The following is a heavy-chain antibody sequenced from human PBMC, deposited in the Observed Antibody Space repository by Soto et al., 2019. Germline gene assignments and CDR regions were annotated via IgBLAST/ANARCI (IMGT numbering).Heavy chain of an antibody. CDR2: IIPIFGTA. D-gene: IGHD5-18*01. V-gene: IGHV1-69*13. CDR3: ARDLKQPGTGIDWFDP. J-gene: IGHJ5*02. Sequence: GASVKVSCKASGGTFSSYAISWVRQAPGQGLEWMGGIIPIFGTANYAQKFQGRVTITADESTSTAYMELSSLRSEDTAVYYCARDLKQPGTGIDWFDPWGQGTLVTVSS. CDR1: GGTFSSYA.